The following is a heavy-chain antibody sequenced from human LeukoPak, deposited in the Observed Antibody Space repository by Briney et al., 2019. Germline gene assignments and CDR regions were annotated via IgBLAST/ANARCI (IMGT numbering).Heavy chain of an antibody. V-gene: IGHV4-39*07. CDR1: FGSISSDSHY. D-gene: IGHD6-19*01. J-gene: IGHJ5*02. CDR2: IYYGGTT. Sequence: SETLSLTCTVSFGSISSDSHYWGWIRQPPGNRLEWIASIYYGGTTQYNPSLKSRATISIDTSNNRFSLRLASATAADTAVYYCARWSSDWENNYFDPWGQGILVTVSS. CDR3: ARWSSDWENNYFDP.